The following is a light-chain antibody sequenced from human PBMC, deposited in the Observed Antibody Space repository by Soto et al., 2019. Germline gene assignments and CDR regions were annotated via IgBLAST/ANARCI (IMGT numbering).Light chain of an antibody. V-gene: IGKV1-5*03. CDR1: QSISSW. CDR2: KAS. J-gene: IGKJ2*01. Sequence: DIQMTQSPSTLSASVGDRVTITCRASQSISSWLAWYQQKPGKAPKLMIYKASSLESGVPSRFSRSGSGTEFTLTFSSLQPDDFATYYCQQYNSYCTFGQGTKMEIK. CDR3: QQYNSYCT.